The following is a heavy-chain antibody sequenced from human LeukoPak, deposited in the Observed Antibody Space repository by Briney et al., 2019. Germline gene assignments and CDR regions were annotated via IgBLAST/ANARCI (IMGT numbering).Heavy chain of an antibody. CDR1: GFTFSSYA. V-gene: IGHV3-23*01. CDR2: ISGSGGST. Sequence: GGSLRLSCAASGFTFSSYAMSCVRQAPGKGLEWVSAISGSGGSTYYADSVKGRFTISRDNSKNTLYLQMNSLRAEDTAVYYCAKGGLGYDDSSGSFDYWGQGTLVTVSS. D-gene: IGHD3-22*01. J-gene: IGHJ4*02. CDR3: AKGGLGYDDSSGSFDY.